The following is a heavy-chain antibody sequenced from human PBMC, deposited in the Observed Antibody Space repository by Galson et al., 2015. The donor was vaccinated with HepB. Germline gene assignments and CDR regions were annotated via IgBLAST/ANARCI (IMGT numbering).Heavy chain of an antibody. D-gene: IGHD5-18*01. CDR1: GYTFTSYD. CDR2: MNPNSGNT. J-gene: IGHJ4*02. CDR3: ARGRQLWLHAGVDY. Sequence: SVKVSCKASGYTFTSYDINWVRQATGQGLEWMGWMNPNSGNTGYAQKFQGRVTMTRNTSISTAYMELSSLRSEDTAVYYCARGRQLWLHAGVDYWGQATLVTVSS. V-gene: IGHV1-8*01.